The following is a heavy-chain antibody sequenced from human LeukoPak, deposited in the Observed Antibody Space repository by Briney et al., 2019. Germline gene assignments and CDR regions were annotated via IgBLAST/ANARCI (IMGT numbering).Heavy chain of an antibody. Sequence: SETLSLTCTVSGGSISSSSYYWGWIRQPPGKGLEWIGSIYYSGSTYYNPSLKSRVTISVDTSKNQFPLKLSSVTAADTAVYYCARSLSGSYSAHDYWGQGTLVTVSS. V-gene: IGHV4-39*06. CDR1: GGSISSSSYY. CDR2: IYYSGST. CDR3: ARSLSGSYSAHDY. J-gene: IGHJ4*02. D-gene: IGHD1-26*01.